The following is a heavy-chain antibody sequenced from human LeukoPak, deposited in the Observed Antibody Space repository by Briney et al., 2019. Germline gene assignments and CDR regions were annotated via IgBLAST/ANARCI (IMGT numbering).Heavy chain of an antibody. V-gene: IGHV3-11*01. CDR2: ISDSGTTK. J-gene: IGHJ3*02. Sequence: PGGSLRLSCAASGFTFSDYYMSWIRQAPGKGLEWVSYISDSGTTKYYADSVKGRFTISRDNAKKFLFLQMNSLRAEDTAVYYCARAGYALDGGAFDIWSQGTVITVSS. CDR1: GFTFSDYY. D-gene: IGHD2-2*01. CDR3: ARAGYALDGGAFDI.